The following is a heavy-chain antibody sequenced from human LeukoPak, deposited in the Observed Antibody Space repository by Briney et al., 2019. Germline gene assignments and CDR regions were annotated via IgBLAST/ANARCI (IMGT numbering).Heavy chain of an antibody. D-gene: IGHD3-22*01. CDR1: GFTFSSYG. Sequence: PGGSLRLSCAASGFTFSSYGMHWVRQAPGKGLEWVAVIWYDGSNKYYADSVKGRFTISRDNAKNSLYLQMNSLRAEDTAVYYCARRQDYYDSSGPTVPYGMDVWGQGTTVTVSS. CDR2: IWYDGSNK. J-gene: IGHJ6*02. CDR3: ARRQDYYDSSGPTVPYGMDV. V-gene: IGHV3-33*01.